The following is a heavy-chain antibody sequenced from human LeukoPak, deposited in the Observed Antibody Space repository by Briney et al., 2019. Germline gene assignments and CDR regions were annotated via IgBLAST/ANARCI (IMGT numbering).Heavy chain of an antibody. CDR3: ARYDSSVRSAFDI. D-gene: IGHD3-22*01. V-gene: IGHV1-2*02. Sequence: ASVKVSCKASGYTFTGYYMHWVRQAPGQGLEWMGWINPNSGGTNYAQKFQGRVTMTRDTSISTAYMELSRPRSDDTAVYYCARYDSSVRSAFDIWGQGTMVTVSS. CDR2: INPNSGGT. J-gene: IGHJ3*02. CDR1: GYTFTGYY.